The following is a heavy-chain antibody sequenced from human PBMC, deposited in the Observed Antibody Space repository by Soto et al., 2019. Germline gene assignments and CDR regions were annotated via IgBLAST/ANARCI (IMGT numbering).Heavy chain of an antibody. CDR2: ISTSTSYI. J-gene: IGHJ3*02. CDR3: ARLYCRGGSCYSGDAFDI. CDR1: GFTFSSYG. V-gene: IGHV3-21*01. Sequence: EVQLVESGGGLVKPGGSLRLSCAASGFTFSSYGMNWVRQAPGKGLEWVSSISTSTSYIYYADSVKGRFTISRDNAKNSLYLQMNSLRAEDTAVYYCARLYCRGGSCYSGDAFDIWGQGTMVTVSS. D-gene: IGHD2-15*01.